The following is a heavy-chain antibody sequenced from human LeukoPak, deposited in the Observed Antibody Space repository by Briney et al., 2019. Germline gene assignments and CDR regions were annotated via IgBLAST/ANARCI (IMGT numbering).Heavy chain of an antibody. CDR1: GFTFSSYA. CDR2: ISGSGGST. D-gene: IGHD2-2*01. V-gene: IGHV3-23*01. Sequence: GGSLRLSCAASGFTFSSYAMSWVRQAPGKGLEWVSAISGSGGSTYYADSVKGRFTISRDNSKNTLYLQMNSLRAEDTAVYYCARDALDCSSTSCYGYNWNYFDYWGQGTLVTVSS. CDR3: ARDALDCSSTSCYGYNWNYFDY. J-gene: IGHJ4*02.